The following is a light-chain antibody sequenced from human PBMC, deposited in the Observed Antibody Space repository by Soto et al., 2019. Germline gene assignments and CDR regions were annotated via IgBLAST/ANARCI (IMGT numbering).Light chain of an antibody. CDR3: QQYNSYSLT. CDR1: QSISSW. Sequence: DIQMTQSPSTLSASVGDRVTITCRVSQSISSWLAWYQQKPGKAPKLLIYKASSLESGVPSRFSGSGSGTEFTLTISSLQPDDFATYYCQQYNSYSLTFGGGTKVDIK. V-gene: IGKV1-5*03. J-gene: IGKJ4*01. CDR2: KAS.